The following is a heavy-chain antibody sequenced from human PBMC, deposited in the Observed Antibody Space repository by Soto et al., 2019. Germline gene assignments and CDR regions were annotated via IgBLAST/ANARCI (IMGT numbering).Heavy chain of an antibody. Sequence: SVKVSCKASGGTFSSYAISWVRQAPGQGLEWMGGIIPIFGTANYAQKFQGRVTITADESTSTAYMELSSLRSEDTAVYYCAREENCRGGTCYSEYFHHWGQGTLVTVSS. CDR2: IIPIFGTA. CDR1: GGTFSSYA. J-gene: IGHJ1*01. V-gene: IGHV1-69*13. D-gene: IGHD2-15*01. CDR3: AREENCRGGTCYSEYFHH.